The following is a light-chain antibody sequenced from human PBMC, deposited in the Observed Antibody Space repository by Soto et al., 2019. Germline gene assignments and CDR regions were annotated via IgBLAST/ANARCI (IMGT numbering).Light chain of an antibody. CDR1: QGIGGY. J-gene: IGKJ1*01. V-gene: IGKV1-8*01. Sequence: ANRMTQSPSSLSASTGDRVTITCRASQGIGGYLAWYQVQPGKAPKLLMFAASTLQTGVPSRFSGSGSGTDFTLTISYLQSEDFATYYCQQYYAYPRTYGQGTKVDIK. CDR2: AAS. CDR3: QQYYAYPRT.